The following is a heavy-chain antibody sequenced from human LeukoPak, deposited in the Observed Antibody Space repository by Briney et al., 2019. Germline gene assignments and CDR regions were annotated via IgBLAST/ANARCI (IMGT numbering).Heavy chain of an antibody. CDR3: ASNNYASSGSLFDP. J-gene: IGHJ5*02. CDR2: VYHTGST. V-gene: IGHV4-38-2*01. Sequence: PSETLSLTCAVSGYSISSGYYWVWIRQPPGKGLEWIGSVYHTGSTYYHPSLKSRVTISLDTSKNQFSLRLTSVTAAHTALYYCASNNYASSGSLFDPWGRGSLVTVSS. D-gene: IGHD3-22*01. CDR1: GYSISSGYY.